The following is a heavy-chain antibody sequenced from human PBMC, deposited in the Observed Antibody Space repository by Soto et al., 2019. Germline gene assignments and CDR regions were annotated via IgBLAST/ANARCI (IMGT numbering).Heavy chain of an antibody. CDR2: ISSNGAGTT. CDR3: ARGYGDYVFSH. Sequence: EVQLVEAGGGLVQPGGSLRLSCVASGFTFSSYSMDWVRQAPGKGLEWVSHISSNGAGTTHYADSVTGRFTISRENVKDSLSLHMNSLRDEDTAVYYCARGYGDYVFSHWCQGTLVTVSS. J-gene: IGHJ4*02. D-gene: IGHD4-17*01. V-gene: IGHV3-48*02. CDR1: GFTFSSYS.